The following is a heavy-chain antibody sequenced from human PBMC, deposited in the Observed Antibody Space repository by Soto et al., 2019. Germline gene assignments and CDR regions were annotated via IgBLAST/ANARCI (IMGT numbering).Heavy chain of an antibody. CDR1: GFTFSSYA. D-gene: IGHD5-12*01. Sequence: GSLRLSCAASGFTFSSYAMSWVRQAPGKGLEWVSAISGSGGSTYYADSVKGRFTISRDNSKNTLYLQMNSLRAEDTAVYYCAKDPTGIVATMYYFDYWGQGTLVTVSS. CDR2: ISGSGGST. J-gene: IGHJ4*02. CDR3: AKDPTGIVATMYYFDY. V-gene: IGHV3-23*01.